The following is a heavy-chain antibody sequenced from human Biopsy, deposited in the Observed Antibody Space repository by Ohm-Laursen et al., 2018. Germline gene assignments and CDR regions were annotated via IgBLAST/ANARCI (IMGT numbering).Heavy chain of an antibody. D-gene: IGHD3-9*01. Sequence: ASVKVSCKVSGYTFTGYYLHWVRQAPGQGLEWMGWINPKSGGTHYLEKFRGRVTMTRDTSISTAYMEVSSLRSDDTAVYYCAIDGNDFLTNYLKIDQWGQGTLVTVSS. J-gene: IGHJ4*02. CDR1: GYTFTGYY. V-gene: IGHV1-2*02. CDR3: AIDGNDFLTNYLKIDQ. CDR2: INPKSGGT.